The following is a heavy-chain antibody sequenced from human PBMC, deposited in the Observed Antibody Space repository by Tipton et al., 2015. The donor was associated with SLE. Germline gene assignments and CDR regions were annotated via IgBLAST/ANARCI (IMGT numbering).Heavy chain of an antibody. CDR1: GGSISSYF. CDR3: ARVRRTDAFDI. CDR2: ILYSGNT. Sequence: TLSLTCFFSGGSISSYFWSWIRQSPGKGLEWIGYILYSGNTDYNPSLKSRVTISVDTSKNQFSLKLRSVTAADTAVYYCARVRRTDAFDIWGQGTTVTVSP. V-gene: IGHV4-59*01. J-gene: IGHJ3*02.